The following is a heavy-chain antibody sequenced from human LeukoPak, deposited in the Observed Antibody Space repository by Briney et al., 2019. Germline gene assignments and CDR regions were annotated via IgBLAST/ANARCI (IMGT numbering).Heavy chain of an antibody. Sequence: GGSLRLSCAASGFTFSSYSMNWVRQAPGKGLEWVSYISSSSSTLQYADSVKGRFTISRDNAKDSLYLQMNSLRAEDTAVYFCARSVFQGAFDIWGQGTLVTVSS. CDR2: ISSSSSTL. V-gene: IGHV3-48*01. D-gene: IGHD5/OR15-5a*01. CDR3: ARSVFQGAFDI. J-gene: IGHJ3*02. CDR1: GFTFSSYS.